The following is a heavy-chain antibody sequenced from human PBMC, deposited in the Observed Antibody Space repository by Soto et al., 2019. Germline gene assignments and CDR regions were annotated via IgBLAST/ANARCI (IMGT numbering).Heavy chain of an antibody. CDR1: GYTFTGNY. CDR2: INPHSGGT. Sequence: ASVKVSCKASGYTFTGNYMNWVRQAPGQGLEWMGWINPHSGGTNYAQKFQGRVTLTRDASISTAYMELSRLRSDDTAVYYCARTHYYDSWNNYFDYWGQGTLVTVSS. J-gene: IGHJ4*02. D-gene: IGHD3-22*01. CDR3: ARTHYYDSWNNYFDY. V-gene: IGHV1-2*02.